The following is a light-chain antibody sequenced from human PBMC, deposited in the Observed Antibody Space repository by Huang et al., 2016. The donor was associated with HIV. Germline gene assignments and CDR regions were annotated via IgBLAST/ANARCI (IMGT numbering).Light chain of an antibody. CDR1: QGIANY. Sequence: DIQMTQSPSSLSASVGDRVNITCRASQGIANYLAWYQQKPGQVPKLLIYAASTFQSGVPSRFSGSGSGTDFTLTISSLQPEDVATYYCQKYHSAPFTFGPGTKVDIK. CDR2: AAS. J-gene: IGKJ3*01. CDR3: QKYHSAPFT. V-gene: IGKV1-27*01.